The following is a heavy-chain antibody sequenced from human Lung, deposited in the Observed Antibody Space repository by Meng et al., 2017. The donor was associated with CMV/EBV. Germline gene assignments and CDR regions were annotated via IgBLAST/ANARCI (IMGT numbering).Heavy chain of an antibody. J-gene: IGHJ4*02. V-gene: IGHV3-7*01. CDR1: GFTFSSSY. CDR2: IKYDGSDK. Sequence: GESXKISCVASGFTFSSSYMSWVRQAPGKGLEWVANIKYDGSDKGYVGSVEGRFTISRDNAKNSVYLQMNTLRVEDTAVYYCARDPHFGALDYWGQGTRVTVYS. CDR3: ARDPHFGALDY. D-gene: IGHD3-10*01.